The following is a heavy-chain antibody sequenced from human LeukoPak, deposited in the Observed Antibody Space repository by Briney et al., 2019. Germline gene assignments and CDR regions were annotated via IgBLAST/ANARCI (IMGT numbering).Heavy chain of an antibody. Sequence: SETLSLTCAVYGGSFSGFYWSWIRQSPTKGLERIGEINDSGSTNYNPSLKSRVTMSVDTSKNQFSLKLDAVTAADTAVYYCARGQWLDNSWGQGTLVTVSS. J-gene: IGHJ4*02. CDR3: ARGQWLDNS. CDR1: GGSFSGFY. D-gene: IGHD6-19*01. V-gene: IGHV4-34*01. CDR2: INDSGST.